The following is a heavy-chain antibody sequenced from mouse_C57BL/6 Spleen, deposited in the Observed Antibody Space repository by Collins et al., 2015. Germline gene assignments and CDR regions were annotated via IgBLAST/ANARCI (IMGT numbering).Heavy chain of an antibody. V-gene: IGHV1-81*01. Sequence: QVQLQQSGAELARPGASVKLSCKASGYTFTSYAISWVKQRTGQGLEWIGEIYPRSGNSYYNEKFKGKATLTADKSSSTAYMELRSLTSEDSAVYFCARLYSNSLSFAYWGQGTLVTVSA. CDR3: ARLYSNSLSFAY. CDR1: GYTFTSYA. CDR2: IYPRSGNS. J-gene: IGHJ3*01. D-gene: IGHD2-5*01.